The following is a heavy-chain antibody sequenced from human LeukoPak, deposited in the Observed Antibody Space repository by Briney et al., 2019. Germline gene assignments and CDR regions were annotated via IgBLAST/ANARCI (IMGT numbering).Heavy chain of an antibody. D-gene: IGHD2-15*01. CDR2: IKQDGSEK. J-gene: IGHJ4*02. CDR3: AKDPPNIVVVVAATGNNFDY. CDR1: GFTFSSYW. V-gene: IGHV3-7*03. Sequence: GGSLRLSCAASGFTFSSYWMSWVRQAPGKGLEWVANIKQDGSEKYYVDSVKGRFTISRDNAKNSLYLQMNSLRAEDTAVYYCAKDPPNIVVVVAATGNNFDYWGQGTLVTVSS.